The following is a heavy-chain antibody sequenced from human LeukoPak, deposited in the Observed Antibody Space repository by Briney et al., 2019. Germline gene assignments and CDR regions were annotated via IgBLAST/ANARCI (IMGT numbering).Heavy chain of an antibody. CDR2: IIPILGIT. CDR3: ARDMAHYYYDSSSYYSGH. CDR1: GGTFSNYG. D-gene: IGHD3-22*01. J-gene: IGHJ4*02. V-gene: IGHV1-69*04. Sequence: SVKVSCKASGGTFSNYGVTWVRQAPGQGLEWMGRIIPILGITNYTQKLQGRVTITADKSTSTAYMELSSLRSEDTAVYYCARDMAHYYYDSSSYYSGHWGQGTLVTVSS.